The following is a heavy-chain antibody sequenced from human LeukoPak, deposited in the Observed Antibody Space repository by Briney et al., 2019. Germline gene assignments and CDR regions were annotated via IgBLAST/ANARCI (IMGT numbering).Heavy chain of an antibody. D-gene: IGHD2-15*01. CDR2: INPGDGDT. CDR3: ARERWHCRVNCYSVYYYALDV. Sequence: ASVKVSCKGSGYTFTNYAVHWVRQAPGQRLEWLGWINPGDGDTKYSQNFQGRVTVTSDTSAATAYVELNSLTSEDTAVYYCARERWHCRVNCYSVYYYALDVWGQGTTVTVSS. CDR1: GYTFTNYA. J-gene: IGHJ6*02. V-gene: IGHV1-3*01.